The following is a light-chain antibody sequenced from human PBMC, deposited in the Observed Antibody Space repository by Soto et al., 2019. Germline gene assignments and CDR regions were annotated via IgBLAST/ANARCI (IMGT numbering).Light chain of an antibody. CDR3: QQYSSYSSGT. V-gene: IGKV1-5*03. CDR1: QSIDNW. J-gene: IGKJ1*01. CDR2: KAS. Sequence: DIQMTQSPSTLSASEGDRVTITCRASQSIDNWLAWYQQKPGKAPKLLIYKASTLESGVPSRFSGSGSGTEFTLTISRLQPADFATYYCQQYSSYSSGTFGQGTKVEVK.